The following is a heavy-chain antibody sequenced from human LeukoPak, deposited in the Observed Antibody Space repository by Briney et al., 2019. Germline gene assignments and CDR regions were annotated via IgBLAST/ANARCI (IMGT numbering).Heavy chain of an antibody. J-gene: IGHJ3*02. CDR2: IYGDGSP. D-gene: IGHD4-11*01. CDR1: AFTVSTNY. Sequence: GGSLRLSCVASAFTVSTNYMIWVRLAPGKGLEWVSLIYGDGSPYYVDSVKGRVTISRDNSKNTVFLQMNSLRAEDTALYYCARINYRAFSIWGQGTMVTVSS. CDR3: ARINYRAFSI. V-gene: IGHV3-66*01.